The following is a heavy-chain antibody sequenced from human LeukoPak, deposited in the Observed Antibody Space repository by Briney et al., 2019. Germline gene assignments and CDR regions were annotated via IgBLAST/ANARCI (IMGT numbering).Heavy chain of an antibody. J-gene: IGHJ6*03. CDR1: GYTFTSYG. Sequence: ASVKVSCKASGYTFTSYGINWLRQAPGQGLEWMGWISTYKGNTKYAQKFQGRVTMTTDTSTSTAYMELRSLRSDDTAVYYCARGPGGRSGYYPLEDYYYYYYMDVWGKGTTVTVSS. D-gene: IGHD3-22*01. V-gene: IGHV1-18*01. CDR3: ARGPGGRSGYYPLEDYYYYYYMDV. CDR2: ISTYKGNT.